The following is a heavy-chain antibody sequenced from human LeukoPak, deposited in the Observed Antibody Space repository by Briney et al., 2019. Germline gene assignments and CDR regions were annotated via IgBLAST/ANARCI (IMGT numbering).Heavy chain of an antibody. V-gene: IGHV6-1*01. CDR3: ARAREYSSSSEAVDY. CDR1: GDSVSSNSAA. CDR2: SYYRSKWYN. D-gene: IGHD6-6*01. J-gene: IGHJ4*02. Sequence: SQTPSLTCAISGDSVSSNSAAWNWIRQSPSKGLEWLGRSYYRSKWYNDYAVSVKSRITINPDTSKNQFSLQLNSVTPEDTAVYYCARAREYSSSSEAVDYWGQGTLVTVSS.